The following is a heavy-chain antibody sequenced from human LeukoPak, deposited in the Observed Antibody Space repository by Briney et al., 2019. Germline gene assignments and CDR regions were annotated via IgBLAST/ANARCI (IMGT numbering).Heavy chain of an antibody. D-gene: IGHD1-14*01. CDR1: GGTFSSYA. J-gene: IGHJ4*02. CDR3: ARNQLRPISLYYFDY. Sequence: SVNVSCKASGGTFSSYAISWARQAPGQGLEWMGGIIPIFGTANYAQKFQGRVTITADESTSTAYMELSSLRSEDTAVYYCARNQLRPISLYYFDYWGQGTLVTVSS. V-gene: IGHV1-69*13. CDR2: IIPIFGTA.